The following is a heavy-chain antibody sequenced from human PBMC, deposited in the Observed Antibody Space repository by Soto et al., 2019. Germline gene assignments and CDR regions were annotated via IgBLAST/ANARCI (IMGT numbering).Heavy chain of an antibody. CDR1: GFTVNGNY. D-gene: IGHD6-13*01. V-gene: IGHV3-53*04. J-gene: IGHJ4*02. CDR2: LYSGGHT. Sequence: EVQLVESGGGLVQPGGSLRLSCAASGFTVNGNYITWVRQAPGKGLKWVSILYSGGHTYYTDSVRGRFTISRHNSENMVYLQMNSLRPEDTAVYYYARVPVPDSRSLYFDYWGQGTLVTVSS. CDR3: ARVPVPDSRSLYFDY.